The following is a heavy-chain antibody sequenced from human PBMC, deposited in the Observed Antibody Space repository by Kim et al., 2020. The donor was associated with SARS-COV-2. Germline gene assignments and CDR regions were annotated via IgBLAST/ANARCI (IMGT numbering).Heavy chain of an antibody. CDR3: AKDIGYSSGFYGMDV. V-gene: IGHV3-9*01. Sequence: DSGKGRLTSSRDNAKNALYLQMNRLRAEDTALYYCAKDIGYSSGFYGMDVWGQGTTVTVSS. J-gene: IGHJ6*02. D-gene: IGHD6-19*01.